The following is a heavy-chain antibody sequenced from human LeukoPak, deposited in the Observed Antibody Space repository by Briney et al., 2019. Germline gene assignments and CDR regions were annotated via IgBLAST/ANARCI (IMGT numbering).Heavy chain of an antibody. CDR2: ICYSGST. D-gene: IGHD2-15*01. V-gene: IGHV4-39*01. CDR1: GGSISGSSYY. J-gene: IGHJ1*01. Sequence: SETLSLTCTVPGGSISGSSYYWGWIRQPPGKGLEWIGSICYSGSTYYNPSLKSRVTISVDTSKNQFSLKLSSVTAADTAVYYCASQGGCSGGSCYKNWGQGTLVTVSS. CDR3: ASQGGCSGGSCYKN.